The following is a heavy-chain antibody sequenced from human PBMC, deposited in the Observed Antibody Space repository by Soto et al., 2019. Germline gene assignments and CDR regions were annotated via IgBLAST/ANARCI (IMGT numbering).Heavy chain of an antibody. CDR1: GGSFSGYY. Sequence: PSETLSVTCAVYGGSFSGYYWSWIRQPPGKGLEWIGEINHSGSTNYNPSLKSRVTISVDTSKNQFSLKLSSVTAADTAVYYCARGNWYYYDSSGYYDYWGQGTLVT. CDR2: INHSGST. CDR3: ARGNWYYYDSSGYYDY. D-gene: IGHD3-22*01. J-gene: IGHJ4*02. V-gene: IGHV4-34*01.